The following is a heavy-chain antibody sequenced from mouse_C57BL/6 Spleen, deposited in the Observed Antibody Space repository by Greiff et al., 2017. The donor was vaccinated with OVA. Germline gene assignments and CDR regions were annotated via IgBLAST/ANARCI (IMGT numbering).Heavy chain of an antibody. CDR3: ARYGDGYYGGGYFDV. D-gene: IGHD2-3*01. Sequence: QVQLQQPGAELVRPGTSVKLSCKASGYTFTSYWMHWVKQRPGQGLEWIGVIDPSDSYTNYNQKFKGKATLTVDTSSSTAYMQLSSLTSEDSAVYYCARYGDGYYGGGYFDVWGTGTTVTVSS. CDR2: IDPSDSYT. V-gene: IGHV1-59*01. CDR1: GYTFTSYW. J-gene: IGHJ1*03.